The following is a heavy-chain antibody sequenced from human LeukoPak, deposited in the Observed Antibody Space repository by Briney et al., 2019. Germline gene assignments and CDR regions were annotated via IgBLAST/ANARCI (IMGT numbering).Heavy chain of an antibody. D-gene: IGHD3-10*01. CDR2: IYYSGST. Sequence: SETLSLTCTVSGGSISSYYWSWIRQPPGKGLEWIGYIYYSGSTNYNPSLKSRVTISVDTSKNQFSLKLSSVTAADTAVYYCAREAMVLGVSWFDPWGQGTLVTVSS. CDR1: GGSISSYY. V-gene: IGHV4-59*01. CDR3: AREAMVLGVSWFDP. J-gene: IGHJ5*02.